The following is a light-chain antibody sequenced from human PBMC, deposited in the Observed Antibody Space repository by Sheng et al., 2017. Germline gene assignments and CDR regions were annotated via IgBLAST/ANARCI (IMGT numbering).Light chain of an antibody. J-gene: IGLJ2*01. V-gene: IGLV2-14*01. CDR1: TNDIGGHTY. Sequence: QSALTQPASVSGSVGQSITISCVGTTNDIGGHTYVSWYQQHPGKAPKLLIHDVRNRPSGVSDRFSGSRSGNTASLTISGLQAEDEADYYCSSYTSSTTRVFGGGTKLTVL. CDR2: DVR. CDR3: SSYTSSTTRV.